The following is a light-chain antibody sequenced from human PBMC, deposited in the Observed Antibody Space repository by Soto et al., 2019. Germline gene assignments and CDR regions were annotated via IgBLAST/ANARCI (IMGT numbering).Light chain of an antibody. J-gene: IGKJ3*01. CDR2: AAS. V-gene: IGKV1-39*01. CDR1: QSINNC. Sequence: DIQMTQSPSSLSASVGDRVTITCRASQSINNCLNWYQQKPGKAPNLLIYAASILQSGVPSRFSGSGSGTHFTLTISSLQPEDFATYYCQQGFNTPHTFGPGTKVDIK. CDR3: QQGFNTPHT.